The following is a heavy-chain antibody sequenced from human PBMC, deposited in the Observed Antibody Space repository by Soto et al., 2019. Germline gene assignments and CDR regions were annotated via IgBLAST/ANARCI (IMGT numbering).Heavy chain of an antibody. Sequence: PSETLSLTCTVSGGSISSYYWSWIRQPPGKGLEWIGYIYYSGSTNYNPSLKSRVTISVDTSKNQFSLKLSSVTAADTAVYYCARVDTAMDEIDYWGQGTLVTVSS. V-gene: IGHV4-59*08. CDR2: IYYSGST. D-gene: IGHD5-18*01. CDR1: GGSISSYY. CDR3: ARVDTAMDEIDY. J-gene: IGHJ4*02.